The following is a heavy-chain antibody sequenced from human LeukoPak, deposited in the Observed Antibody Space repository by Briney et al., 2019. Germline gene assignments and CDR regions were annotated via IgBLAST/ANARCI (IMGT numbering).Heavy chain of an antibody. J-gene: IGHJ4*02. D-gene: IGHD1-1*01. CDR3: ARDGQGSGKTYDY. CDR2: INPKSGST. Sequence: ASVKVSCKASGYTFTDYYMHWVRQAPGQGPEWMGWINPKSGSTNYAQQYQGGVTMTRDTSIRTAYMGLSSLRPDDTAAYFCARDGQGSGKTYDYWGQGTLVTVSS. V-gene: IGHV1-2*02. CDR1: GYTFTDYY.